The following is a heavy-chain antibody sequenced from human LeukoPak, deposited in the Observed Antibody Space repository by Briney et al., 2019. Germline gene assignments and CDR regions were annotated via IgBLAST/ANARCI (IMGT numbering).Heavy chain of an antibody. V-gene: IGHV4-39*07. CDR1: GGSTSSSSYY. Sequence: PSETLSLTCTVSGGSTSSSSYYWGWIRQPPGKGLEWIGSIYYSGSTYYNPSLKSRVTISVDTSKNQFSLKLSSVTAADTAVYYCARVPIVVVPAASPGYWGQGTLVTVSS. CDR2: IYYSGST. J-gene: IGHJ4*02. D-gene: IGHD2-2*01. CDR3: ARVPIVVVPAASPGY.